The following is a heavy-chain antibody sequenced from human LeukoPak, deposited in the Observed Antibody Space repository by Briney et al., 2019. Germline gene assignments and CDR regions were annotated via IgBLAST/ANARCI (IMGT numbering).Heavy chain of an antibody. D-gene: IGHD6-13*01. Sequence: GGSLRLSCAASGFTFSSYSMNWVRQAPGKGLEWVSSISSSSSYIHYADSVKGRFTISRDNAKNSLYLQMNSLRAEDTAVYYCARKVSSSWYYFDYWGQGTLVTVSS. CDR1: GFTFSSYS. J-gene: IGHJ4*02. CDR3: ARKVSSSWYYFDY. V-gene: IGHV3-21*01. CDR2: ISSSSSYI.